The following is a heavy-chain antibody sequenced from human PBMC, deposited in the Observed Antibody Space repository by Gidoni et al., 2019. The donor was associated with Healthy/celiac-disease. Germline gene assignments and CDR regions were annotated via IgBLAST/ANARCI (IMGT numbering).Heavy chain of an antibody. J-gene: IGHJ6*02. CDR3: ARLGIWGGYGMDV. Sequence: EVQLVESGGGLVKPGGSLRLSCAASGFTFSSYSMTWVRQAPGKGLEWVSSISSSSSYIYYADSVKGRFTISRDNAKISLYLQMNSLRAEDTAVYYCARLGIWGGYGMDVWGQGTTVTVSS. CDR1: GFTFSSYS. D-gene: IGHD3-16*01. CDR2: ISSSSSYI. V-gene: IGHV3-21*01.